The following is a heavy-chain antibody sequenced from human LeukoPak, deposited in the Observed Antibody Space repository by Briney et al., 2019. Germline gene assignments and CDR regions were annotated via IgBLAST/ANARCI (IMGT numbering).Heavy chain of an antibody. CDR2: IRYSGTT. J-gene: IGHJ4*02. Sequence: SETLSLTCAVYGGSFSGYYWSWIRQPPGKGLEWMGSIRYSGTTYYNPSLKGRVTIFVDTSNNQFSLRLRSVTAADTAVYYCARLGWWDSWGQGTLVTVSS. CDR1: GGSFSGYY. V-gene: IGHV4-34*01. D-gene: IGHD2-15*01. CDR3: ARLGWWDS.